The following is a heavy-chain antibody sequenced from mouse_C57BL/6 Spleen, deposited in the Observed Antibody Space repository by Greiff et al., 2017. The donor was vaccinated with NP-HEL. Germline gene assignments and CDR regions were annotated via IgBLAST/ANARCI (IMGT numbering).Heavy chain of an antibody. CDR2: IYPGDGDT. CDR1: GYAFSSSW. V-gene: IGHV1-82*01. Sequence: VKLMESGPELVKPGASVTISCQASGYAFSSSWMNWVKQRPGKGLEWIGRIYPGDGDTNYNGKFKGKATLTADKSSSTAYMQLSSLTSEDSAVYFCARRDYYGSSHWYFDVWGTGTTVTVSS. D-gene: IGHD1-1*01. CDR3: ARRDYYGSSHWYFDV. J-gene: IGHJ1*03.